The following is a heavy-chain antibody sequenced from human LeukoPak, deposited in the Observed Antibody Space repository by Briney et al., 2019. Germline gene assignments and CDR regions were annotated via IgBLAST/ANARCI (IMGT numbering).Heavy chain of an antibody. Sequence: GRSLRLSWAASGFTVSSYGMHWVRQAPGKGLEWGAVISYDGSNKFSADSVKGRFTISRDNSKNTLYLQMTSLRAEDTAVYYCATGGASVFLDAFDIWGQGTMVTVSS. CDR1: GFTVSSYG. CDR2: ISYDGSNK. J-gene: IGHJ3*02. D-gene: IGHD4-23*01. CDR3: ATGGASVFLDAFDI. V-gene: IGHV3-30*03.